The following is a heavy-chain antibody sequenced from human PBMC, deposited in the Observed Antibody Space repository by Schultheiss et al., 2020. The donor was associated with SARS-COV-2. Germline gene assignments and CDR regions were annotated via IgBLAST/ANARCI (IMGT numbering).Heavy chain of an antibody. CDR1: GGSFSGYY. D-gene: IGHD6-19*01. CDR2: INYSGST. Sequence: SETLSLTCAVYGGSFSGYYWAWIRQPPGKGLEWMGSINYSGSTYYNPSLKSRVTISVDTSKNQFSLKLSSVTAADTAVYYCARRVEQWLAANYYYGMDVWGQGTTVTVSS. V-gene: IGHV4-34*01. J-gene: IGHJ6*02. CDR3: ARRVEQWLAANYYYGMDV.